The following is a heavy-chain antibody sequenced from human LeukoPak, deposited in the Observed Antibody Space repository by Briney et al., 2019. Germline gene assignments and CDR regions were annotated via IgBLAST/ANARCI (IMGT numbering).Heavy chain of an antibody. CDR1: GFSFTTYW. J-gene: IGHJ4*02. CDR3: ASQGYSSSWYLN. V-gene: IGHV3-7*01. D-gene: IGHD6-13*01. Sequence: GGSLRLSCAASGFSFTTYWMSWVRQAPGKGLEWVANIKQDGTEKYYVDSVKGRFTISRDNAKNSLYLQMNSLRAEDTAVYYCASQGYSSSWYLNWGQGTLVTVSS. CDR2: IKQDGTEK.